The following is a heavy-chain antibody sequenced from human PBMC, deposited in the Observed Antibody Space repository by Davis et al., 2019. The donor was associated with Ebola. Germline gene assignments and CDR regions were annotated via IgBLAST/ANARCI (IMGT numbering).Heavy chain of an antibody. Sequence: PSETLSLTCAVSGFTLSKNAMGWVRQAPGKGLEWVSTISTGGATYYADSVKGRFTISRDNSENTLYLQMNSLRAEDTAVYYCAKDLTYYYDSSGYPGGYFDYWGQGTLVTVSS. D-gene: IGHD3-22*01. CDR3: AKDLTYYYDSSGYPGGYFDY. CDR1: GFTLSKNA. J-gene: IGHJ4*02. V-gene: IGHV3-23*01. CDR2: ISTGGAT.